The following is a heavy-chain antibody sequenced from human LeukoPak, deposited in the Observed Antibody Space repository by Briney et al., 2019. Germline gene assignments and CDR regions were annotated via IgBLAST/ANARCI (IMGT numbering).Heavy chain of an antibody. V-gene: IGHV4-61*02. CDR1: GGSISSGSYY. D-gene: IGHD6-19*01. Sequence: SETLSLTCTVSGGSISSGSYYWSWIRQPAGKGLEWIGRIYTSGSTNYNPSLKSRVTISVDTSKNQFSLKLSSVTAADTAVYYCARGSSGWFYAFDIWGQGTMVTVSS. CDR2: IYTSGST. J-gene: IGHJ3*02. CDR3: ARGSSGWFYAFDI.